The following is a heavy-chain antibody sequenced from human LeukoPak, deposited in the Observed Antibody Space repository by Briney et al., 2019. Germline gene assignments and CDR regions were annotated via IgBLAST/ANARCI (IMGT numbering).Heavy chain of an antibody. V-gene: IGHV4-4*07. D-gene: IGHD3-10*01. J-gene: IGHJ4*02. Sequence: PSETLSLTCTVSGGSISSYYWSWIRQPAGKGLEWIGRIYTSGSTTYNPSLKSRVTMSVDTSKNQFSLKLSSVTAADTAVYYCARDGYYYGSGSSYFDYWGQGTLVTVSS. CDR1: GGSISSYY. CDR2: IYTSGST. CDR3: ARDGYYYGSGSSYFDY.